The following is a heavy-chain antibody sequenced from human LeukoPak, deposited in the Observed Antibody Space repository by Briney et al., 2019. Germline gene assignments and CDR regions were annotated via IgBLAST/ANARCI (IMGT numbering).Heavy chain of an antibody. CDR2: ISWNGGSI. Sequence: QPGGSLTLSCAASGFTFNDYAMHWVRQAPGKGLEWVSGISWNGGSIGYADSVKGRFTISRDNAKNSLYLQMNSLRAEDTAVYYCARERGEIAVAGNWFDPWGQGTLVTVSS. CDR3: ARERGEIAVAGNWFDP. J-gene: IGHJ5*02. V-gene: IGHV3-9*01. CDR1: GFTFNDYA. D-gene: IGHD6-19*01.